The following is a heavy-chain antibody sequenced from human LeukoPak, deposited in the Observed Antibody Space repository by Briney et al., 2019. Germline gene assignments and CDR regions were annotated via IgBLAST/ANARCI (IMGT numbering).Heavy chain of an antibody. J-gene: IGHJ4*02. CDR1: GFSFSNNW. CDR3: ASSPDNGWLVKLFFDH. V-gene: IGHV3-7*01. CDR2: IKEDGSEK. D-gene: IGHD6-19*01. Sequence: GGCLRLSCAGSGFSFSNNWMSWVRQARGKGLEWVATIKEDGSEKDYVDSVRGRFTISRDNAQNSLFLQMKRLRPDDTAVYYCASSPDNGWLVKLFFDHWGRGTLVNVFS.